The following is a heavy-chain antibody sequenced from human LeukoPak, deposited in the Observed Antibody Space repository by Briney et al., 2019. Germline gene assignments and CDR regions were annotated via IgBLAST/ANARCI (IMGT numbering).Heavy chain of an antibody. CDR1: GFSVSSNY. CDR3: ARQRDGYNSDPFDI. V-gene: IGHV3-66*02. CDR2: IYTGDRT. Sequence: HPGGSLRLSCAASGFSVSSNYMSWVRQAPGKGLEWVSVIYTGDRTDYVDPVKGRFTVSRDNSKNTMYLQMNSLKTEDTALYYCARQRDGYNSDPFDIWGQGTMVTVFS. J-gene: IGHJ3*02. D-gene: IGHD5-24*01.